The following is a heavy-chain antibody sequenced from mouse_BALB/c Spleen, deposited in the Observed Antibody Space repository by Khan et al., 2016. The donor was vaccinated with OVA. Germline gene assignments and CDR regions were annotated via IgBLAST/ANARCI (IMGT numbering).Heavy chain of an antibody. J-gene: IGHJ3*01. CDR2: ISCYNGAT. V-gene: IGHV1S34*01. CDR3: AREGDGFAY. Sequence: LVKTGASVKISCKASGYSFTGYYIHWVKQSHGKNLEWLGYISCYNGATSYNQKFKDRATFTVDTSSSTAYMQFNSLTSEDSAVYYCAREGDGFAYWGQGTLVTVSA. CDR1: GYSFTGYY.